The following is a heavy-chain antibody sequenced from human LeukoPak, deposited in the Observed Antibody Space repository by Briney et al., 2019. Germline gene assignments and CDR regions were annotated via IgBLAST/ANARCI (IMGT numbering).Heavy chain of an antibody. D-gene: IGHD2/OR15-2a*01. CDR3: AKGGSTNFYYGDV. V-gene: IGHV4-59*01. Sequence: SETLSLTCSVSGGSMTNLYWTWIRQPPGKGLEWIGDIYDSGSTRYNTSLESRVTISVDTSKNQFSLKLSSVTAADTAVYYCAKGGSTNFYYGDVWGQGTTVTVSS. CDR2: IYDSGST. CDR1: GGSMTNLY. J-gene: IGHJ6*02.